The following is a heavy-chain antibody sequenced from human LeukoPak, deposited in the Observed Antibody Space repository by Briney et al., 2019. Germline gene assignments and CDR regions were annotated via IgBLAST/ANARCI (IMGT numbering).Heavy chain of an antibody. V-gene: IGHV3-53*01. CDR3: ARVGDHFHWNLDL. CDR1: GFTVSTYY. CDR2: IYSGGTT. Sequence: GSLRLSCAASGFTVSTYYMNWVRQAPGKGLEWVSIIYSGGTTYYADSVKGRFTISRGASKNTLSLQMNSLRAEDTAVYFCARVGDHFHWNLDLWGRGTLVSVSS. D-gene: IGHD3-3*02. J-gene: IGHJ2*01.